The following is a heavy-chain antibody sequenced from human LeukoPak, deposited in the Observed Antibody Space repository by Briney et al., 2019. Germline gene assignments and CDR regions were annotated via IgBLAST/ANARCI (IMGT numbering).Heavy chain of an antibody. J-gene: IGHJ6*02. Sequence: SAVKVSCKASGGTFSRYVISWVRQAPGQGLEWMGRIIPVLGITNYAQKFQGRVTITADKSTSTADMELSSLRSEDTAVYSCARGGGRWLQLSVADYYGMGVWGRGTTVTVSS. V-gene: IGHV1-69*04. D-gene: IGHD5-24*01. CDR1: GGTFSRYV. CDR3: ARGGGRWLQLSVADYYGMGV. CDR2: IIPVLGIT.